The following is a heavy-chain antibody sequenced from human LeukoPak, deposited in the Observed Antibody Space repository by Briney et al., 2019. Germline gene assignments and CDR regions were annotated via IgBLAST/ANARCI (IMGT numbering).Heavy chain of an antibody. J-gene: IGHJ4*02. D-gene: IGHD6-19*01. CDR2: ISPSGGST. V-gene: IGHV1-46*01. CDR3: ALNSPLYSSGWTPLDY. CDR1: GYTFTSYY. Sequence: GASVTVSCTASGYTFTSYYMHRVRQAPGQGLEWMGIISPSGGSTSYAQKFQGRVTMTRDTSTSTVYMELSSLRSEDTAVYYCALNSPLYSSGWTPLDYWGQGTLVTVSS.